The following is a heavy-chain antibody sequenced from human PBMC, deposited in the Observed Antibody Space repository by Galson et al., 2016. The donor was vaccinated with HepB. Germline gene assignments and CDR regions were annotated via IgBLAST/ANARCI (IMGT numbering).Heavy chain of an antibody. CDR3: ARDRDDFFNYFDP. D-gene: IGHD3-3*01. CDR1: GFTLSSYA. CDR2: LSYDGSKK. V-gene: IGHV3-30*04. Sequence: SLRLSCAASGFTLSSYAMHWVRQAPGKGLEWVAVLSYDGSKKFYADPVMGRFTISRDNSKNTLYPQMNSLRPEDTAVYYCARDRDDFFNYFDPWGQGTLVTVSS. J-gene: IGHJ5*02.